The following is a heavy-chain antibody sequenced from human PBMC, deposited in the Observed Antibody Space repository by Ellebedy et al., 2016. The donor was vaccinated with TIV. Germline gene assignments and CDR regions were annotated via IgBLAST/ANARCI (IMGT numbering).Heavy chain of an antibody. J-gene: IGHJ3*02. CDR3: ASPQFNYYDSSGPAFDI. D-gene: IGHD3-22*01. Sequence: GESLKISCKGSGYSFTSYWIGWVRQMPGKGLEWMGIIYPGDSDTRYSPSFQGQVTISADKSISTAYLQWSSLKASDTAMYYCASPQFNYYDSSGPAFDIWGQGTMVTVSS. V-gene: IGHV5-51*01. CDR1: GYSFTSYW. CDR2: IYPGDSDT.